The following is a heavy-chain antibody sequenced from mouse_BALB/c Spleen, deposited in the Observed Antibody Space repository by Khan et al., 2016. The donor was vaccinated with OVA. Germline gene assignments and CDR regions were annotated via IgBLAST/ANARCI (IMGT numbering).Heavy chain of an antibody. Sequence: QVRLQQSGAELAKPGASVKMSCRASGYTFTTYWMHWVKQRPGQGLEWIGYIDPSTGYTEYNQKFKDKATLTTDKSSSTAYMQLSSLTSEDSAVNYCARRGRYGIFAYWGQGTLVTVSA. CDR2: IDPSTGYT. CDR3: ARRGRYGIFAY. V-gene: IGHV1-7*01. J-gene: IGHJ3*01. CDR1: GYTFTTYW. D-gene: IGHD2-1*01.